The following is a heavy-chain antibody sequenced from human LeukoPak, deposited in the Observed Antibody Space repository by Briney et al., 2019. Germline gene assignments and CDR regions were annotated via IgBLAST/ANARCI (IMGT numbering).Heavy chain of an antibody. Sequence: PSETLSLTCAVYGGSFSGYYRSWIRQPPGKGPEWIGEINHSGSTNYNPSLKSRVTISVDTSKNQFSLKLSSVTAADTAVYYCARGVVRYDFWSGSHLFDPWGQGTLVTVSS. CDR3: ARGVVRYDFWSGSHLFDP. V-gene: IGHV4-34*01. CDR2: INHSGST. D-gene: IGHD3-3*01. CDR1: GGSFSGYY. J-gene: IGHJ5*02.